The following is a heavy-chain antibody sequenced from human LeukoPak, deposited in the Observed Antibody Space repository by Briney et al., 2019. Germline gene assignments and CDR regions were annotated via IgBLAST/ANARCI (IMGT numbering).Heavy chain of an antibody. J-gene: IGHJ5*02. Sequence: PGGSLRLSCAASGFTFSSYAMHWVRQAPGKGLEWVAVISHDGSNKFYADSVKGRFTTSRDNSKNTLYLQMNSLRAEDTAVYYCARVAYRIQLWLNLDPWGQGTLVIVSS. CDR3: ARVAYRIQLWLNLDP. D-gene: IGHD5-18*01. V-gene: IGHV3-30*01. CDR1: GFTFSSYA. CDR2: ISHDGSNK.